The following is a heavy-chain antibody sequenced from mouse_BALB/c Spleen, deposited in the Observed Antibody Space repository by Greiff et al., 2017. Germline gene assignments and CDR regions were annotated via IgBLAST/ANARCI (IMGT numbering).Heavy chain of an antibody. V-gene: IGHV1S126*01. CDR3: AGYGNYFDY. D-gene: IGHD2-1*01. Sequence: VQVVESGPQLVRPGASVKISCKASGYSFTSYWMHWVKQRPGQGLEWIGMIDPSDSETRLNQKFKDKATLTVDKSSSTAYMQLSSPTSEDSAVYYCAGYGNYFDYWGQGTTLTVSS. CDR1: GYSFTSYW. CDR2: IDPSDSET. J-gene: IGHJ2*01.